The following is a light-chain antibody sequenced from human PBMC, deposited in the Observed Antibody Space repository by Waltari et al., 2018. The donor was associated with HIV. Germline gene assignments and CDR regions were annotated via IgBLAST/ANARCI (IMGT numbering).Light chain of an antibody. V-gene: IGKV3-15*01. Sequence: DIVMTQSPAILSVSPGERVTLSCRGSQGVGSTLAWYRQKVGQAPRLLIYGAATRAAEIPVRVSGSGSGTDFTLTIDSLQSEDFATYYCQQYNIRPRGNTFGQGTKLQIK. CDR2: GAA. J-gene: IGKJ2*01. CDR1: QGVGST. CDR3: QQYNIRPRGNT.